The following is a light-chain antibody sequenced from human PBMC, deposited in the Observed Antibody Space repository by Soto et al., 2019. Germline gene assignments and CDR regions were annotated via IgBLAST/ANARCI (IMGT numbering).Light chain of an antibody. CDR2: GVP. Sequence: EIMMTQSPATLSVSPGERVTLSCRASQSLGSKLAWFQQKPGQAPSLVIYGVPTRATGVPVRFSGSGSGTEFTLTIDSLQSEDFAVYYCQKYNKWPHTFGQVTKVEIK. CDR3: QKYNKWPHT. V-gene: IGKV3-15*01. CDR1: QSLGSK. J-gene: IGKJ2*01.